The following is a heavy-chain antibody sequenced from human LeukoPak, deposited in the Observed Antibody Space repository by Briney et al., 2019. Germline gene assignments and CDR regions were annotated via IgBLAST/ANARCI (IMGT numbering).Heavy chain of an antibody. J-gene: IGHJ4*02. CDR2: IKYDGSEK. Sequence: GGSLRLSCAASGFTFSSYWMTWVRQAPGKGLEWVANIKYDGSEKDYMDSVKGRFTISRDNAKNSLYLQMNSLRAEDTAVYYCAKDIEPASLFLDYWGQGTLVTVSS. D-gene: IGHD2-2*01. CDR3: AKDIEPASLFLDY. CDR1: GFTFSSYW. V-gene: IGHV3-7*04.